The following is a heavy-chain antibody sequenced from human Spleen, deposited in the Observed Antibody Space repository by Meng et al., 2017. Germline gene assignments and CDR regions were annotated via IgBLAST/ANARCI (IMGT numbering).Heavy chain of an antibody. V-gene: IGHV7-4-1*02. J-gene: IGHJ4*02. D-gene: IGHD2-15*01. Sequence: QVQLVQPGSELKKPGASVQISCKASGYTFTTYYINWLRQAPGQGLEWIGWITTNTGKPTYAPGFTGRFVFSLDTSASTTYLHISSLKADDTAVYYCARQEITGCSPYWGQGTLVTVSS. CDR1: GYTFTTYY. CDR2: ITTNTGKP. CDR3: ARQEITGCSPY.